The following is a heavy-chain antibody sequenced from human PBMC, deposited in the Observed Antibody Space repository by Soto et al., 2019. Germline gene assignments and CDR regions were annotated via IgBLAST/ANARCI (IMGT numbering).Heavy chain of an antibody. J-gene: IGHJ5*02. CDR3: AKNYYDSTGQNWFDP. D-gene: IGHD3-22*01. CDR2: ISDDGSNK. CDR1: GFTFSSYD. Sequence: AGGSLRLSCAASGFTFSSYDMYWVRQAPGKGLEWVAVISDDGSNKYYGDSVKGRFTISRDNSKNTLYLQMNSLRAEDTAVYYCAKNYYDSTGQNWFDPWGQGTLVTVSS. V-gene: IGHV3-30*18.